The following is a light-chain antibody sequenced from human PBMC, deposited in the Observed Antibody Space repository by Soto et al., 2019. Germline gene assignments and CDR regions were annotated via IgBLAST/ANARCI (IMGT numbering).Light chain of an antibody. Sequence: EIVLTQSPATLSLSPGERATLSCRASQSINNRYLAWYQQKPGQAPRLLIYGASSRATGIPDRFSGSGSGTDFTLTISRLEPEDFAVYYCQQFGSSPGFTFGPGTKVDMK. V-gene: IGKV3-20*01. CDR2: GAS. CDR1: QSINNRY. J-gene: IGKJ3*01. CDR3: QQFGSSPGFT.